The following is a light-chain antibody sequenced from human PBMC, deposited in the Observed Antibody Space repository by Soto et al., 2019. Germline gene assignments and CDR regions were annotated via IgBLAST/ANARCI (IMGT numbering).Light chain of an antibody. CDR2: AVF. CDR1: QSTSSY. Sequence: DIQMTQSPSSLSASIGDRVTITCRASQSTSSYLNWYQQKPGKTPKLLIYAVFSLQSGVPSRFSGSGSGTDFTLTVSSLQPEDFATYYCQQTYSTPWTFGQGTKVDIK. V-gene: IGKV1-39*01. CDR3: QQTYSTPWT. J-gene: IGKJ1*01.